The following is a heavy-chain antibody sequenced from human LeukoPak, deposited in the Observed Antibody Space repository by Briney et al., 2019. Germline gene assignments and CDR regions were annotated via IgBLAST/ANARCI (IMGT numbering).Heavy chain of an antibody. CDR1: GGSISSYY. CDR2: INHSGST. CDR3: ARGRSRLWFGDAPYRAAFDI. V-gene: IGHV4-34*01. J-gene: IGHJ3*02. Sequence: SETLSLTCTVSGGSISSYYWSWIRQPPGKGLEWIGEINHSGSTNYNPSLKSRVTISVDTSKNQFSLKLSSVTAADTAVYYCARGRSRLWFGDAPYRAAFDIWGQGTMVTVSS. D-gene: IGHD3-10*01.